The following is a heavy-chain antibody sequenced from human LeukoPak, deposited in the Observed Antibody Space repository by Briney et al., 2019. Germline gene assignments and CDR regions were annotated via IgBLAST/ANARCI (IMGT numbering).Heavy chain of an antibody. Sequence: GGSLRLSCAASGFTFSSYWMHWVRQAPGKGLEWVAVISHDGSNIYYGDSVKGRFSISRDNSKNTLYLQMNSLRAEDTAVYYCAKDPYRVVVATGNYLDPWGQGTLVTVSS. CDR1: GFTFSSYW. CDR2: ISHDGSNI. J-gene: IGHJ5*02. V-gene: IGHV3-30*18. D-gene: IGHD2-15*01. CDR3: AKDPYRVVVATGNYLDP.